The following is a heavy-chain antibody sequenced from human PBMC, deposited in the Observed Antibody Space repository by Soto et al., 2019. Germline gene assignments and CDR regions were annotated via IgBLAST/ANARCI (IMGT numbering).Heavy chain of an antibody. V-gene: IGHV4-59*01. J-gene: IGHJ4*02. D-gene: IGHD6-13*01. CDR3: ARGASSSCSVY. Sequence: PSETLSLTCTVSGGSISSYYWSWIRQPPGKGLEWIGYIYYSGSTNYNPSLKSRVTISVDTSKNQFSLKLGSVTAADTAVYYCARGASSSCSVYWGQGTLVTVSS. CDR2: IYYSGST. CDR1: GGSISSYY.